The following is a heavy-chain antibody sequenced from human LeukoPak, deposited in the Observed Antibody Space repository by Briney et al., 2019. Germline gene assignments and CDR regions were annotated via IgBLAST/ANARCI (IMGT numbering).Heavy chain of an antibody. V-gene: IGHV4-4*07. Sequence: SETLSLTCTVSGGSFNTYYWSWIRQPAGKGLEWIGHIYISGSTNYNSSLKSRVTMSVDTSKNQLSLKLSSVTAADTAMYYCARASYYYGSGSYFDFWGQGTLVTVSS. CDR3: ARASYYYGSGSYFDF. CDR1: GGSFNTYY. D-gene: IGHD3-10*01. CDR2: IYISGST. J-gene: IGHJ4*02.